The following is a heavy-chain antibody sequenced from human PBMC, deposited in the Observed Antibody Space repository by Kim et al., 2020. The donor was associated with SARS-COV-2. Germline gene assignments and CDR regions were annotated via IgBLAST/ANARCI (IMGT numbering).Heavy chain of an antibody. D-gene: IGHD6-19*01. CDR2: FDPEDGET. CDR1: GYTLIELS. Sequence: ASVKVSCKVSGYTLIELSMHWVRQAPGKGLEWMGGFDPEDGETIYAQKFQGRVTMTEDTSTDTAYMELTSLRSEDTAVYYCATSSPVIPVGGWFDPWGQGTLVTVSS. V-gene: IGHV1-24*01. CDR3: ATSSPVIPVGGWFDP. J-gene: IGHJ5*02.